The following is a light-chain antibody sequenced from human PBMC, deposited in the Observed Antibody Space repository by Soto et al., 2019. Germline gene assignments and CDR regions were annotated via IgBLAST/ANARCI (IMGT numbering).Light chain of an antibody. CDR2: LEGSGSY. V-gene: IGLV4-60*03. CDR3: ETWDGDTRV. J-gene: IGLJ2*01. CDR1: SGHSTYI. Sequence: QSVLTQSSSASASLGSSVKLTCTLNSGHSTYIIAWHQHQPGKAPRYLMKLEGSGSYNKGSGVPDRFSGSSSGADRYLTISNLQSEDEAAYYCETWDGDTRVFGGGTKLTVL.